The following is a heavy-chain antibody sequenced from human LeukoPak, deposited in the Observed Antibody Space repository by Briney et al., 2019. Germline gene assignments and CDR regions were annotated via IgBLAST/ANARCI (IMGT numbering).Heavy chain of an antibody. D-gene: IGHD5-12*01. CDR1: GYTFTAYY. CDR3: ARLATGLKWFDP. CDR2: INPNNGDA. Sequence: ASVKVSCKASGYTFTAYYMHWVRQAPGQGPEWMGWINPNNGDANYAQKFRGRVTMTRDTSVSTAYMEVSRLKSDDTAVYYCARLATGLKWFDPWGQGTLVTVSS. J-gene: IGHJ5*02. V-gene: IGHV1-2*02.